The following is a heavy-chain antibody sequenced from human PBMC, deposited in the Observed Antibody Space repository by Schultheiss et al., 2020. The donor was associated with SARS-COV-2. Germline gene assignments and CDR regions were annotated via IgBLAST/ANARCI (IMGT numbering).Heavy chain of an antibody. V-gene: IGHV4-59*08. Sequence: GSLRLSCTVSGGSISSYYWSWIRQPPGKGLEWIGYIYYSGSTNYNPSLKSRVTISVDTSKNQFSLKLSSVTAADTAVYYCARHSAVTSELDYWGQGTLVTVSS. CDR1: GGSISSYY. CDR2: IYYSGST. J-gene: IGHJ4*02. D-gene: IGHD4-17*01. CDR3: ARHSAVTSELDY.